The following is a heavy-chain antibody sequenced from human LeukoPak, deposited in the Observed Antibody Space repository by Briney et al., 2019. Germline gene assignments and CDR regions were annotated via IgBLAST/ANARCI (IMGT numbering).Heavy chain of an antibody. J-gene: IGHJ4*02. V-gene: IGHV1-24*01. CDR2: FDPEDGET. CDR3: ATLITGTDSYYFDY. Sequence: ASVKVSCKVSGYTLTELSMHWVRQAPGKGLEWMGGFDPEDGETIYAQKFQGRVTMTEDTSTDTAYMELSSLRSEDTAVYYCATLITGTDSYYFDYWGQGALVTVSS. D-gene: IGHD1-20*01. CDR1: GYTLTELS.